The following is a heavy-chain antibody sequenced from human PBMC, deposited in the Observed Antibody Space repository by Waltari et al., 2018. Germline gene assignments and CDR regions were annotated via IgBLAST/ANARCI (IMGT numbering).Heavy chain of an antibody. J-gene: IGHJ4*02. CDR1: GFTFSHAW. V-gene: IGHV3-15*01. Sequence: EVQLVESGGGLVKPGGSLRLSCAASGFTFSHAWMSWVRQAPGKGLEWVGRIKGRTDGSTTAYDDAVKGRCTISRDDSKTTLYLQMNSLKTEDTAVYYCTTEYYNDSSGYKDYWGQGTLVTVSS. CDR3: TTEYYNDSSGYKDY. D-gene: IGHD3-22*01. CDR2: IKGRTDGSTT.